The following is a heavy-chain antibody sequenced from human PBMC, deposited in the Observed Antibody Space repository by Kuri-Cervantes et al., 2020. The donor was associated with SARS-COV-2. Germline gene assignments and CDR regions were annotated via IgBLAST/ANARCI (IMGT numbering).Heavy chain of an antibody. Sequence: GESLKISCAASGFTFSSYAMSWVRQAPGKGLEWVSAISGSGGSTYYADSVKGRFTISRDNSKSTLYLPMYNLRAEDTAVYYCARGLRKYYFGYWGQGTLVTVSS. CDR2: ISGSGGST. CDR1: GFTFSSYA. V-gene: IGHV3-23*01. J-gene: IGHJ4*02. CDR3: ARGLRKYYFGY. D-gene: IGHD1-14*01.